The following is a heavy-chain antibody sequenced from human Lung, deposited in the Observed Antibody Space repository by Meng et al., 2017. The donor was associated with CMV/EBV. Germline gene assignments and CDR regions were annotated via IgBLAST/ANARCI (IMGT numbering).Heavy chain of an antibody. Sequence: SXKIPXAAPGFTFSRYAFHWVRQAPGKGLEWVAVISFGGGTRYYADSVKGRFTISRDSSRNSLYLQLNSLRPEDTAVYYYAREYGSSSAFDYWGQGTLVXVSS. CDR3: AREYGSSSAFDY. J-gene: IGHJ4*02. CDR1: GFTFSRYA. CDR2: ISFGGGTR. D-gene: IGHD6-6*01. V-gene: IGHV3-30*14.